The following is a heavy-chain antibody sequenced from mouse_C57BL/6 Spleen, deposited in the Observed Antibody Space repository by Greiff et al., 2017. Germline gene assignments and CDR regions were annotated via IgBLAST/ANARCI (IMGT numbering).Heavy chain of an antibody. J-gene: IGHJ4*01. D-gene: IGHD1-1*01. Sequence: EVNVVESGGGLVKPGGSLKLSCAASGFTFSSYAMSWVRQTPEKRLEWVATISDGGSYTYYPDNVKGRSTISRDNAKNNLYLQMSHLKSEDTAMYYCARDGGITTVVGPLGYAMDYWGQGTSVTVSA. CDR2: ISDGGSYT. CDR1: GFTFSSYA. V-gene: IGHV5-4*01. CDR3: ARDGGITTVVGPLGYAMDY.